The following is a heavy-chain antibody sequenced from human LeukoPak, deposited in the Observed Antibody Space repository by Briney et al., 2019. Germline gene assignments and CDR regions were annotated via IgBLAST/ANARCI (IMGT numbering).Heavy chain of an antibody. CDR2: IIPIFGTA. V-gene: IGHV1-69*06. CDR3: ARDPTYYYDSSGYSPTDSDAFDI. D-gene: IGHD3-22*01. J-gene: IGHJ3*02. Sequence: SVKVSCKASGGTFSSYAISWVRQAPGQGLEWMGGIIPIFGTANYAQKFQGRVTITADKSTSTAYMELSSLRSEDTAMYYCARDPTYYYDSSGYSPTDSDAFDIWGQGTMVTVSS. CDR1: GGTFSSYA.